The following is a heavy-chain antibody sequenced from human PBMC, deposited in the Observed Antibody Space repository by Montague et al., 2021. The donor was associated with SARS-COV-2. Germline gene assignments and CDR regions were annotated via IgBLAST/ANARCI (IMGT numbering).Heavy chain of an antibody. D-gene: IGHD3-22*01. V-gene: IGHV4-59*01. Sequence: SETRSLTCTVSGGSISSYSWSWIRQPPGTGLEWIGYIYYSGRTNYNPSLKSRVTISVDTSKNQFSLKLSSVTAADTAVYYCAREVRYYYDSSGPGAFDIWGQGTMVTVSS. CDR3: AREVRYYYDSSGPGAFDI. CDR1: GGSISSYS. J-gene: IGHJ3*02. CDR2: IYYSGRT.